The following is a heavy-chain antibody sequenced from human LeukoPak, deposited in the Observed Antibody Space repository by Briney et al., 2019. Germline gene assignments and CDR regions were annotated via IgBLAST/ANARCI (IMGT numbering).Heavy chain of an antibody. Sequence: PGGSLRLSCAASGFTFSSYWMPWVRQAPGKGLVWVSRINSDGSSTSYADSVKGRFTISRDNAKNTLYLQMNSLRAEDTAVYYCARGRGIEYYYDSSGRSDFDYWGQGTLVTVSS. CDR2: INSDGSST. D-gene: IGHD3-22*01. V-gene: IGHV3-74*01. CDR3: ARGRGIEYYYDSSGRSDFDY. CDR1: GFTFSSYW. J-gene: IGHJ4*02.